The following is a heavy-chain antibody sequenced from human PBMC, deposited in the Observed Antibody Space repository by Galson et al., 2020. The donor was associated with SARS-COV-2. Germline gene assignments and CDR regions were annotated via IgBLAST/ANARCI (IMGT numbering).Heavy chain of an antibody. CDR2: IYSGGST. CDR3: ARDYGDSYFDY. V-gene: IGHV3-66*01. J-gene: IGHJ4*02. CDR1: GFTFSSYG. D-gene: IGHD4-17*01. Sequence: GESLKISCAASGFTFSSYGMHWVRQAPGKGLEWVSVIYSGGSTYYADSVKGRFTISRDNSKNTLYLQMNSLRAEDTAVYYCARDYGDSYFDYWGQGTLVTVSS.